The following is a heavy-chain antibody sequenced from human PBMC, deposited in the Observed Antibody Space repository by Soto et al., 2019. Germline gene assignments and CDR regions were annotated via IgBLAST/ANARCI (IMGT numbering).Heavy chain of an antibody. J-gene: IGHJ4*02. CDR1: GFTFSNYI. CDR2: ILHDGNNK. D-gene: IGHD3-9*01. V-gene: IGHV3-30-3*01. CDR3: ARDRKSSYDKDHYLDY. Sequence: GGSLRLSCAASGFTFSNYIMHWVRQAPGKGLEWVAIILHDGNNKYYADSVKGRFTISRDNSKNTLYLQMNSLRTEDTAIYYCARDRKSSYDKDHYLDYWGQGTQVTVSS.